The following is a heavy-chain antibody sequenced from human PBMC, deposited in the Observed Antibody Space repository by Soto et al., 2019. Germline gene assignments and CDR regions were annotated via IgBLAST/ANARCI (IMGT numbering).Heavy chain of an antibody. CDR3: ARDVGLDSDDFFAY. D-gene: IGHD3-9*01. V-gene: IGHV3-23*01. CDR2: IRGDGGQT. Sequence: WGSLRLSCTASGFTFISYGIGCFRHSPGKGLQWVSTIRGDGGQTHYTDSVKGRFSISRDNSKNTVYLQMDSLRAEDTAMYFCARDVGLDSDDFFAYWGQGTQVTVSS. J-gene: IGHJ4*02. CDR1: GFTFISYG.